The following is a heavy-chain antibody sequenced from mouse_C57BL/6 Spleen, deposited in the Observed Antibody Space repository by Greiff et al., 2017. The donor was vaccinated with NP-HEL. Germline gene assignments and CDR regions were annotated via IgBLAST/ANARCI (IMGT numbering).Heavy chain of an antibody. Sequence: VQLQQSGAELVKPGASVKLSCTASGFNITDYYMHWVKQRPEQGLEWIGRIDPADGETKYAQKFQGKATITADTSSNTAYLQLSSLTSEDTAVYYCAIYCSKDYAMDYWGQGTSVTVSS. CDR2: IDPADGET. J-gene: IGHJ4*01. CDR1: GFNITDYY. CDR3: AIYCSKDYAMDY. V-gene: IGHV14-2*01. D-gene: IGHD2-5*01.